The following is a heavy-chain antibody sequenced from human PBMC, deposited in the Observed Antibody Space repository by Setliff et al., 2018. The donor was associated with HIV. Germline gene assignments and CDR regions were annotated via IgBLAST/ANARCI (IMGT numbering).Heavy chain of an antibody. Sequence: PGESLKISCAASGFTVSTYYMSWVRQAPGKGLEWVSTIYSDGSTYHADPVNGRFTLSRDISENALYLQIDSLRPEDTAVYYCARLRLYNSALDYWGQGTLVTVSS. CDR2: IYSDGST. CDR1: GFTVSTYY. CDR3: ARLRLYNSALDY. V-gene: IGHV3-66*02. D-gene: IGHD3-10*01. J-gene: IGHJ4*02.